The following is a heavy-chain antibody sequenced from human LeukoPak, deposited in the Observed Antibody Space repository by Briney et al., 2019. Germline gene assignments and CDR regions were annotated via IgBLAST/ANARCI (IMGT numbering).Heavy chain of an antibody. D-gene: IGHD3-10*01. CDR1: GGSISSSSYN. CDR2: IYYSGST. Sequence: SETLSLTCTVSGGSISSSSYNWGWIRQPPGKGLEWIGSIYYSGSTYYNPSLKSRVTISVDTSKNQFSLKLSSVTAADTAVYYCARGGSYGSGSYYNVIRWPLDYWGQGTLVTVSS. CDR3: ARGGSYGSGSYYNVIRWPLDY. V-gene: IGHV4-39*01. J-gene: IGHJ4*02.